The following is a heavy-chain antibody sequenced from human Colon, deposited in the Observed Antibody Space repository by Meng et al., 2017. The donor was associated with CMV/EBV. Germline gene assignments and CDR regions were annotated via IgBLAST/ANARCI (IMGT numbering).Heavy chain of an antibody. CDR2: ISPDGFTT. J-gene: IGHJ4*02. CDR1: GFTFKTNA. V-gene: IGHV3-23*01. Sequence: EVQLLESGGGLVQPGESLRLSCAASGFTFKTNAMAWVRQAPGKGLEWVSSISPDGFTTHYAGSVRGRFTISRDNPKNTLYLQMNSLRAEDTAVFYCAKAAPGSSASAFDFWGQGTLVTVAS. D-gene: IGHD6-6*01. CDR3: AKAAPGSSASAFDF.